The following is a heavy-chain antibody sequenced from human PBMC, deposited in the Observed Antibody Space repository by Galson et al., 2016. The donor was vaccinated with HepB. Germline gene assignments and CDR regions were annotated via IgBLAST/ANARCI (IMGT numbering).Heavy chain of an antibody. CDR1: GFTFSSYW. Sequence: SLRLSCAASGFTFSSYWMYWVRQGPGKGLVWASRIDSDGTSTSYADSVKGRFTISRDNAKNTLYLQMNSLRAEDTAVFYCARGWRGGTLGEDGSAGLHWGQGTLVTVSS. D-gene: IGHD1-26*01. CDR2: IDSDGTST. J-gene: IGHJ4*02. V-gene: IGHV3-74*01. CDR3: ARGWRGGTLGEDGSAGLH.